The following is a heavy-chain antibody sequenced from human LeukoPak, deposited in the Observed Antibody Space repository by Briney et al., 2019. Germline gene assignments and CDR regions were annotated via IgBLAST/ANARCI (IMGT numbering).Heavy chain of an antibody. V-gene: IGHV3-66*01. J-gene: IGHJ4*02. CDR1: GFTVSSNY. Sequence: GGSLRLSCAASGFTVSSNYMSWVRQARGKGLEGGSVIYSGGSTYYSESVKGRFTISRHNSKNTLYLQMNSLRAEDTAVYYCARELYGSGSLFDYWGQGTLVTVSS. D-gene: IGHD3-10*01. CDR2: IYSGGST. CDR3: ARELYGSGSLFDY.